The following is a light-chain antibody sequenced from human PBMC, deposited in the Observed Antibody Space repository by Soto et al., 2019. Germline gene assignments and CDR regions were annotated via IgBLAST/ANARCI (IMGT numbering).Light chain of an antibody. CDR2: GAS. CDR1: QSVSSN. CDR3: QQYNNWPYT. Sequence: EIVMTQSPATLSVSPGERATLSCRASQSVSSNLAWYQQKPGQAPRLLIYGASTRATGIPARFSGSGSGTEFTLTISSLQSEDFPVYYCQQYNNWPYTFGQRTKLEIK. J-gene: IGKJ2*01. V-gene: IGKV3-15*01.